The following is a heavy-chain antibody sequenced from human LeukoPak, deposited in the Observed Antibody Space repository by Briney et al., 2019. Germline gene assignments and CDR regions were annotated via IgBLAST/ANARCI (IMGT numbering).Heavy chain of an antibody. V-gene: IGHV3-53*01. CDR3: ARDSASYDSSVYGGFFAFDI. Sequence: PGGSLRLSCAASGFTLSRKYKRGVRQAPGKGVEWVSVIYSGGSTYYADSVKGRFTISRDNSKSTLYLQMNTLSAEDTAVYYCARDSASYDSSVYGGFFAFDIWGQGTMVTVSS. CDR2: IYSGGST. J-gene: IGHJ3*02. CDR1: GFTLSRKY. D-gene: IGHD3-22*01.